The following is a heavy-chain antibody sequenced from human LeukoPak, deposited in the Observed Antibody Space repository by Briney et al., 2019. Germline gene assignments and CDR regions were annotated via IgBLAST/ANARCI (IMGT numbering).Heavy chain of an antibody. CDR2: MSGSGFTV. J-gene: IGHJ4*02. CDR3: VSGPGWNDY. V-gene: IGHV3-11*01. Sequence: PGGSLRLSCITSGGSFSNYYMRWIRQAPGKGLEWIAYMSGSGFTVDYADSVKGRFTISRDNGKKSVFLQMDSLRLDDTAVYYCVSGPGWNDYWGQGTRVTVSS. CDR1: GGSFSNYY. D-gene: IGHD1-1*01.